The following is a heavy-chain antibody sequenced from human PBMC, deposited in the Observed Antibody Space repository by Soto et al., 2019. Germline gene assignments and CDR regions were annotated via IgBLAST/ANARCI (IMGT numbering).Heavy chain of an antibody. CDR3: ARPAKSIGLAGLDS. CDR2: ISAYNGNT. Sequence: ASVQVSCEASGYTFTRYGISWVRQAPGRGLEWMGWISAYNGNTNYAQKLQGRVTMTTDTPTSTAYMDLRSLRSDDTAVYYCARPAKSIGLAGLDSWGQGTLVTVS. D-gene: IGHD6-19*01. V-gene: IGHV1-18*01. J-gene: IGHJ5*01. CDR1: GYTFTRYG.